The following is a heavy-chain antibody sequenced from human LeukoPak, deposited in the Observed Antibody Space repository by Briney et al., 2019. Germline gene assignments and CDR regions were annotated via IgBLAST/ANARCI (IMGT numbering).Heavy chain of an antibody. CDR3: AKDISSSWYYYGMDV. CDR1: GFTFSSYG. J-gene: IGHJ6*02. D-gene: IGHD6-13*01. Sequence: GGSLRLSCAASGFTFSSYGMHWVRQAPGKGLEWVAVISYDGSNKYYADSVKGRFIISRDNSKNTLYLQMNSLRAEDTAVYYCAKDISSSWYYYGMDVWGQGTTVTVSS. V-gene: IGHV3-30*18. CDR2: ISYDGSNK.